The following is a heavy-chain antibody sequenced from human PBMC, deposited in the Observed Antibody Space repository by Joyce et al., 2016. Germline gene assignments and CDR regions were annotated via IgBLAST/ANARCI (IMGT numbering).Heavy chain of an antibody. D-gene: IGHD3-10*01. V-gene: IGHV5-51*01. CDR1: GYSFTSYW. Sequence: EVQLVQSGAEVKKPGESLKISCKGSGYSFTSYWIGWVRQMPGKGLECMGLIYPGDSDTRYSPSFQGQVTISADKSISTAYLQWNSLKASDTAMYYCARNYYGSGSYYRAFDYWGQGTLVTVSS. CDR3: ARNYYGSGSYYRAFDY. CDR2: IYPGDSDT. J-gene: IGHJ4*02.